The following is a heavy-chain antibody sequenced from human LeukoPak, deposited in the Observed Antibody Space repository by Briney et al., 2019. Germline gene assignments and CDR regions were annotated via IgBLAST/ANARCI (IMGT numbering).Heavy chain of an antibody. D-gene: IGHD3-3*01. CDR1: GFTFSSYS. Sequence: GGSLRLSCAASGFTFSSYSMNWVRQAPGKGLEWVSYISSSSSTIYYADSVKGRFTISRDNSKNTLYLQMNSLRAEDTAVYYCAKGLRSDGFWSGYYTGLDYWGQGTLVTVSS. J-gene: IGHJ4*02. V-gene: IGHV3-48*01. CDR3: AKGLRSDGFWSGYYTGLDY. CDR2: ISSSSSTI.